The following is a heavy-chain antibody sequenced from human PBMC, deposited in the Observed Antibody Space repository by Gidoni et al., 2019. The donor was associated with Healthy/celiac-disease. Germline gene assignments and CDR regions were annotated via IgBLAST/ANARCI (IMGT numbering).Heavy chain of an antibody. Sequence: QVQLQESGPGLVKPSETLSLTCTVSGGSISSYYWSWIRPPPGKGLEWIGYIYYSGSTNYNPSLKSRVTISVDTSKNQFSLKLSSVTAADTAVYYWARAGTYYYDSSGYSTPWYFDYWGQGTLVTVSS. CDR2: IYYSGST. D-gene: IGHD3-22*01. V-gene: IGHV4-59*01. J-gene: IGHJ4*02. CDR3: ARAGTYYYDSSGYSTPWYFDY. CDR1: GGSISSYY.